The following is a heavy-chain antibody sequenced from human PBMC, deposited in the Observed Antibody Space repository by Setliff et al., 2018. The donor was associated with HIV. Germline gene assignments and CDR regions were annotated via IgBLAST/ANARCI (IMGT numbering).Heavy chain of an antibody. J-gene: IGHJ5*02. V-gene: IGHV4-4*07. D-gene: IGHD3-10*01. CDR2: FYTSGST. CDR1: GGSSSSYY. Sequence: SETLSLTCTVSGGSSSSYYWSWIRQPAGKGLEWIGRFYTSGSTNYNPSLKSRGTMSVDTPKNQFSLKLSSVTAADTAVYYCARDSEGFDYYGSGSYSWFDPWGQGTLVTVSS. CDR3: ARDSEGFDYYGSGSYSWFDP.